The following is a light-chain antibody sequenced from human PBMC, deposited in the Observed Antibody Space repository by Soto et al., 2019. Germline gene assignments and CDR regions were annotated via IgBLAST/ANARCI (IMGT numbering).Light chain of an antibody. CDR2: DVS. CDR1: QSISTW. J-gene: IGKJ1*01. V-gene: IGKV1-5*01. Sequence: DIHMTQSPSTLSVSVGDRVTITCRASQSISTWLAWYQQKPGKAPKLLIYDVSSLESGVPSRFSGSGSGTEFTLTISSLQPDDFATYYCQQYKSYSPWTFGQGTKVEIK. CDR3: QQYKSYSPWT.